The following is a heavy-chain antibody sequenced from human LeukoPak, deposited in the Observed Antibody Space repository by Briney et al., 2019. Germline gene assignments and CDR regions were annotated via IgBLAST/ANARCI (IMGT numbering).Heavy chain of an antibody. CDR2: ISSSSSYI. D-gene: IGHD3-22*01. CDR1: GFTFSSYS. V-gene: IGHV3-21*01. Sequence: GGSLRLSCAASGFTFSSYSMNWVRQAPGKGLEWVSSISSSSSYIYYADSVKGRFTISRDNAKNSLYLQMNSLRAEDTAVYYCARAAIHYYDRSVYGPLTIVFYIGGKGTMVTVFS. J-gene: IGHJ3*02. CDR3: ARAAIHYYDRSVYGPLTIVFYI.